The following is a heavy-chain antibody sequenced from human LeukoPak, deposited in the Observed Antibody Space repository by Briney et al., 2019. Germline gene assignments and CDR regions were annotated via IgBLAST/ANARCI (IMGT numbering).Heavy chain of an antibody. CDR2: ITNGGSTI. CDR3: ARSIGLTGGGVDV. V-gene: IGHV3-11*01. CDR1: GFTFSDYN. D-gene: IGHD3-9*01. Sequence: PGGSLGLSCAASGFTFSDYNMNWVRQAPGKGLEWVSSITNGGSTIHHADSVKGRFTISRDNAKKTLYLQMNSLRAEDTAVYYCARSIGLTGGGVDVWGQGTTVTVSS. J-gene: IGHJ6*02.